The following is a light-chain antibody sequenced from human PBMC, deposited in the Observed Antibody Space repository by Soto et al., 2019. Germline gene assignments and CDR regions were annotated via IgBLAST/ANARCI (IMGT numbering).Light chain of an antibody. V-gene: IGLV2-11*01. CDR3: CSYAGSYTLV. Sequence: QSALTQPRSVSGSPGQSVTVSCTGTSSDVGAYNYVSWYQQHPGKVPKLLISDVNKRPSGVPDRFSGSKSGNAASLTISGLQAEDEADYYCCSYAGSYTLVFGGGTKVTVL. CDR1: SSDVGAYNY. J-gene: IGLJ3*02. CDR2: DVN.